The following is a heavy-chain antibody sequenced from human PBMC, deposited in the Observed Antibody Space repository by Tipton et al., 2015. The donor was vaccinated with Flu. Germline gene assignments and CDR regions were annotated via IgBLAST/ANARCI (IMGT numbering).Heavy chain of an antibody. V-gene: IGHV4-39*07. CDR3: ATSGWRDPRGSFDF. Sequence: LRLSCTVSDDSISSGRYYWGWIRQPPGKGLEWIANLYYSGSTYYNPSLKSRVTISMDTSKSQFSLNLRSVTAADTAVYYCATSGWRDPRGSFDFWSQGTLVTVSS. CDR2: LYYSGST. D-gene: IGHD5-24*01. CDR1: DDSISSGRYY. J-gene: IGHJ4*02.